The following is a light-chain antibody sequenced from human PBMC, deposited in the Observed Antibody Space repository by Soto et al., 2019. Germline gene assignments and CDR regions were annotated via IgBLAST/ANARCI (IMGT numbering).Light chain of an antibody. V-gene: IGLV2-14*01. CDR3: SSYTTISTVV. CDR2: EVS. Sequence: QSALTQPASVSGSPGQSITVSCTGTSSDIGGHKNVSWYQQHPGKVPKLIIYEVSNRPSGVSNRFSGSKSGNTASLTVSGLQAEDEDDYYCSSYTTISTVVFGGGTQLTVL. CDR1: SSDIGGHKN. J-gene: IGLJ2*01.